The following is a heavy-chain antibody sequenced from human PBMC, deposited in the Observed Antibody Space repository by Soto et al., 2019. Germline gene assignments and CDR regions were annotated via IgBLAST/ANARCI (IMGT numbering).Heavy chain of an antibody. CDR3: AKAGPGARGFYVLEDY. CDR2: ISGSGGST. Sequence: EVQLLESGGGLVQPGGSLRLSCAASGFTFTTYAMSWVRQAPGKGLEWVSAISGSGGSTYYADSVKGRFTIARDNSKNTLYLQTNSMSAEDTAVYYCAKAGPGARGFYVLEDYWGQGTLVTVSS. D-gene: IGHD7-27*01. V-gene: IGHV3-23*01. J-gene: IGHJ4*02. CDR1: GFTFTTYA.